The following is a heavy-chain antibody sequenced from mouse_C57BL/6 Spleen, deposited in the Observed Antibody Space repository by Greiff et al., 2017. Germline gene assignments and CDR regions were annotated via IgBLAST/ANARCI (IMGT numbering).Heavy chain of an antibody. CDR1: GYTFTDYY. D-gene: IGHD2-4*01. V-gene: IGHV1-76*01. Sequence: VKLMESGAELVRPGASVKLSCKASGYTFTDYYINWVKQRPGQGLEWIARIYPGSGNTYYNEKFKGKATLTAEKSSSTAYMQLSSLTSEDSAVYFCAREGGLPYYFDYWGQGTTLTVSS. CDR3: AREGGLPYYFDY. J-gene: IGHJ2*01. CDR2: IYPGSGNT.